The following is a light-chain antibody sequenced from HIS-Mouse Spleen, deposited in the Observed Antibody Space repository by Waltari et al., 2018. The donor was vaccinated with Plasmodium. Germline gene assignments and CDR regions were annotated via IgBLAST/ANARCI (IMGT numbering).Light chain of an antibody. CDR3: YSTDSSGNHRV. Sequence: SYELTQPPSVSVSPGQTARITCSGDALPNKYAYWYQQKSGQAPVLVIYADSKRPSGCPERFSGSSSGTMATLTISGAQVEDEADYYCYSTDSSGNHRVFGGGTKLTVL. J-gene: IGLJ3*02. CDR1: ALPNKY. CDR2: ADS. V-gene: IGLV3-10*01.